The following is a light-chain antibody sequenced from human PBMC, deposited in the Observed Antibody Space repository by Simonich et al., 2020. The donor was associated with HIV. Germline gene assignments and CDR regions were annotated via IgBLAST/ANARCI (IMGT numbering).Light chain of an antibody. J-gene: IGLJ3*02. Sequence: QSVLTQPPSASGAPGQRVTISCSGSNSNIGTNTVNWYQQLPGTAPKLLIYKNNRRPSGVPDRFSGSKSGTSASLAISGLQSEDEADYYCAAWDDSLNALVFGGGTKVTVL. V-gene: IGLV1-44*01. CDR2: KNN. CDR3: AAWDDSLNALV. CDR1: NSNIGTNT.